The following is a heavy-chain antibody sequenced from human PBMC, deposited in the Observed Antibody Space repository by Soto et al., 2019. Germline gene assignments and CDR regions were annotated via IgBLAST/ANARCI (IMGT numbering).Heavy chain of an antibody. D-gene: IGHD3-10*01. CDR3: AGEVYCSGSHYNEGALGY. CDR2: IYYSGST. CDR1: GGSISSYY. Sequence: SETLSLTCTVSGGSISSYYWSWIRQPPGKGLEWIGYIYYSGSTNYNPSLKSRVTISVDTSKNQFSLKLSSVTAADTAVYYCAGEVYCSGSHYNEGALGYLGQGTLVTVSS. J-gene: IGHJ4*02. V-gene: IGHV4-59*01.